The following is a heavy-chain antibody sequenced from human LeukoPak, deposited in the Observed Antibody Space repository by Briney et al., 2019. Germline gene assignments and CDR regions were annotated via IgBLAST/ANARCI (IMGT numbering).Heavy chain of an antibody. V-gene: IGHV4-34*01. CDR1: GGSLSGYY. J-gene: IGHJ4*02. CDR2: INHSGST. Sequence: PSETLCLTCAVYGGSLSGYYWSWIRQPPGKGLEWIGEINHSGSTNYNPSLKSRVTISVDTSKNQFSLKLSSVTAADTAVYYCARGRVYYYDSSGYYFSSVVLDYWGQGTLVTVSS. D-gene: IGHD3-22*01. CDR3: ARGRVYYYDSSGYYFSSVVLDY.